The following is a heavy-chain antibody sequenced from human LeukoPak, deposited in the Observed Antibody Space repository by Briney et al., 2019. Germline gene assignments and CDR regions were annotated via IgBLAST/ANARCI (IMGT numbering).Heavy chain of an antibody. Sequence: PSETLSLTCTVSGGSISSSSYYWGWIRQPPGKGLEWIGSIYYSGSTYYNPSLKSRVTISVDTSKNQFSLKLSSVTAADTAVYYCARLSSEDRGYSYENWFDPWGQGTLVTVSS. V-gene: IGHV4-39*01. CDR2: IYYSGST. J-gene: IGHJ5*02. CDR1: GGSISSSSYY. CDR3: ARLSSEDRGYSYENWFDP. D-gene: IGHD5-18*01.